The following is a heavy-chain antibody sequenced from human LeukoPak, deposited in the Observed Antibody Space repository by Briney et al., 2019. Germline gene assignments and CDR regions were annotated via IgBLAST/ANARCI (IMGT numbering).Heavy chain of an antibody. D-gene: IGHD1-26*01. V-gene: IGHV3-23*01. CDR1: GFTFSSYA. CDR3: AKYIVGNSDSY. CDR2: IAGSGATT. Sequence: GGSLRLSCVASGFTFSSYAMSWVRQAPGKGLEWVSTIAGSGATTYYADSVKGRFTISRDNSKNTLYLQMNSLRAEDTAVYYCAKYIVGNSDSYWGQGTLVTVSS. J-gene: IGHJ4*02.